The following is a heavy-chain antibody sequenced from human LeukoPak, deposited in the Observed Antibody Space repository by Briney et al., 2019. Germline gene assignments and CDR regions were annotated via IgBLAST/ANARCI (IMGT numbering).Heavy chain of an antibody. D-gene: IGHD6-19*01. CDR2: SSDYNGNT. CDR1: GYTFTSYG. J-gene: IGHJ4*02. Sequence: GASVKVSCKASGYTFTSYGISWVRQALGQGLEWMGWSSDYNGNTNYAQKVQGRVTMTTDTSTTTAYMELRSLRSDDTAVYYCARGGSSGWRTPNDDYWGQGTLVTVSS. V-gene: IGHV1-18*01. CDR3: ARGGSSGWRTPNDDY.